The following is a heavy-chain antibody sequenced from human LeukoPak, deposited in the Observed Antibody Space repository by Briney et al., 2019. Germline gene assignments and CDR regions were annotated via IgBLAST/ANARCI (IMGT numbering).Heavy chain of an antibody. V-gene: IGHV3-23*01. Sequence: GGSLRLSCAVSGLTFNNYAMSWVRQAPGKGLEWVSAISKSGDHTYYAASAKGRFTIYRDNSKNTQYLQMDSPRAEDTAVYYCATSWGPDTSAFRRGRDGMDVWGQGTTVIVS. CDR1: GLTFNNYA. D-gene: IGHD3-16*01. CDR3: ATSWGPDTSAFRRGRDGMDV. CDR2: ISKSGDHT. J-gene: IGHJ6*02.